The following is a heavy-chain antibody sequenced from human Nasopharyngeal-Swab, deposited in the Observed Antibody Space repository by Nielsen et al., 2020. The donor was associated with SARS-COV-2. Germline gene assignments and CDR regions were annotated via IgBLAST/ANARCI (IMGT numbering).Heavy chain of an antibody. J-gene: IGHJ6*02. D-gene: IGHD6-13*01. CDR2: INPNSGGT. Sequence: VSVTVSCKASGYSFTGYYMLWVRQAPGQGLEWMGWINPNSGGTNHAQKFQGRVTMTRDTSISTAYMELSRLRSDDTAVYYCARDSRYSSSWYWSYYYYYGMDVWGQGTTVTVSS. CDR3: ARDSRYSSSWYWSYYYYYGMDV. V-gene: IGHV1-2*02. CDR1: GYSFTGYY.